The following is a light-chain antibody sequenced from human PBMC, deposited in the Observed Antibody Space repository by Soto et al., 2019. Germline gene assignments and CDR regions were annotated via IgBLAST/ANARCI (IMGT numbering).Light chain of an antibody. CDR2: DAS. CDR3: LQYHTYRT. CDR1: QSISPW. J-gene: IGKJ1*01. Sequence: DIQMTQSPSTLSASVGDRVTITCRASQSISPWLAWYQQKPGKAPKLLIFDASNLESGVPSRFSGSGSGTEFTLTISSLQPDDFATYYCLQYHTYRTFGQGTQVDIK. V-gene: IGKV1-5*01.